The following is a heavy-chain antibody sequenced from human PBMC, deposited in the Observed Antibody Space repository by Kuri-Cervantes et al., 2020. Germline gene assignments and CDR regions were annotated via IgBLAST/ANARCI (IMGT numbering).Heavy chain of an antibody. V-gene: IGHV3-9*01. CDR1: GFTFDDYA. J-gene: IGHJ6*02. D-gene: IGHD1-1*01. CDR2: ISWNSGSI. CDR3: ARVSGYILRAYGMDV. Sequence: SLKISCAASGFTFDDYAMHWVRQAPGKGLEWVSGISWNSGSIGYADSVKGRFTISRDNAKNSLYLQMNSLRDEDTAVYYCARVSGYILRAYGMDVWGQETTVTVSS.